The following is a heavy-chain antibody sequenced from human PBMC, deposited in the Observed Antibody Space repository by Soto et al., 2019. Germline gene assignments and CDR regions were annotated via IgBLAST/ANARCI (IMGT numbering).Heavy chain of an antibody. CDR2: IYPGDSDT. CDR1: GYSFTSYW. CDR3: ARGPEILTGYPHYYRLAV. V-gene: IGHV5-51*01. J-gene: IGHJ6*02. Sequence: ESLKISCKGSGYSFTSYWIGWVRQMPGKGLEWMGIIYPGDSDTRYSPSFQGQVTISADKSISTAYLQWSSLKASDTAMYYCARGPEILTGYPHYYRLAVWGQGTTVTVAS. D-gene: IGHD3-9*01.